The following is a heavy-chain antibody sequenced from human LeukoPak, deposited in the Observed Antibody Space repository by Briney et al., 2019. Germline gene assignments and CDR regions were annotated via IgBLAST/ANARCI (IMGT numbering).Heavy chain of an antibody. CDR1: GGSISSGGYY. J-gene: IGHJ4*02. D-gene: IGHD2-2*02. Sequence: SQTLSLTCTVSGGSISSGGYYWSWIRQHPGKGLEWIGYIYYSGSTYYNPSLKSRVTISVDTSKNQFSLKLSSVTAADTAVYYCARYYCSSTSCYKYYFDYWGQGTLVTVSS. CDR3: ARYYCSSTSCYKYYFDY. CDR2: IYYSGST. V-gene: IGHV4-31*03.